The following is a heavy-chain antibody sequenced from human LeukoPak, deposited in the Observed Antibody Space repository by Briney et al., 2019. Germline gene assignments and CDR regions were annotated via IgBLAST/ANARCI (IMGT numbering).Heavy chain of an antibody. V-gene: IGHV1-3*01. D-gene: IGHD2-21*02. J-gene: IGHJ4*02. Sequence: ASVKVSCKASGYTFTNYVVHWVRQAPGQRPEWMGWVNAGNGDTKYSQNFQGRVTITRDTSASTAYMELSSLRSEDTAVYYCARGAFVVVTASLGYWGQGTLVTVSS. CDR2: VNAGNGDT. CDR1: GYTFTNYV. CDR3: ARGAFVVVTASLGY.